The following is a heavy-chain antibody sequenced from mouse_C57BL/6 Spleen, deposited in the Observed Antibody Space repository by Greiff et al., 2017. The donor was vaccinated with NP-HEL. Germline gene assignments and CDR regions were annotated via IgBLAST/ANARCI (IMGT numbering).Heavy chain of an antibody. D-gene: IGHD1-1*01. CDR1: GYSFTGYY. Sequence: EVQLQQSGPELVKPGASVKISCKASGYSFTGYYMNWVKQSPEKSLEWIGEINPSTGGTTYNQKFKAKATLTVDKSSSTAYMQLKSLTSEDSAVYYCARSTTVVGADYWGQGTTLTVSS. CDR2: INPSTGGT. J-gene: IGHJ2*01. V-gene: IGHV1-42*01. CDR3: ARSTTVVGADY.